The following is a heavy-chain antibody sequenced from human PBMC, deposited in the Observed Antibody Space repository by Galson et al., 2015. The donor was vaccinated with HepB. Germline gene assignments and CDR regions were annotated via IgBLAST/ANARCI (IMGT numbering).Heavy chain of an antibody. CDR3: ARGWTTGDY. CDR2: ITTSGSAM. V-gene: IGHV3-48*02. Sequence: SLRLSCAASGFTFGSYAMNWVRQAPGKGLEWVSCITTSGSAMYYADSVRGRFTISRDSAKNSLYLQMNSLREEDTAVYFCARGWTTGDYWGQGTLVTVSS. J-gene: IGHJ4*02. CDR1: GFTFGSYA. D-gene: IGHD4-11*01.